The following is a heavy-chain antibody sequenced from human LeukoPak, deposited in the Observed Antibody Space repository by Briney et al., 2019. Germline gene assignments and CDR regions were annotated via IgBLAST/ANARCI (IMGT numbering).Heavy chain of an antibody. D-gene: IGHD3-9*01. CDR3: AKAPYYDILTGYYSY. CDR1: GFTFSSYA. J-gene: IGHJ4*02. Sequence: GGSLRLSCAASGFTFSSYAMSWVRQAPGKGLEWVSAISGSGGSTYYADSVKGRFTISRDSSKNTLYLQMNSLRAEDTAVYYCAKAPYYDILTGYYSYWGQGTLVTVSS. CDR2: ISGSGGST. V-gene: IGHV3-23*01.